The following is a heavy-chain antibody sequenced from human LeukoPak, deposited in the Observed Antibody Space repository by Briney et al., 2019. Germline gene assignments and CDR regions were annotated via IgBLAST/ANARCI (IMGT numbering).Heavy chain of an antibody. CDR2: ISAYNGNI. V-gene: IGHV1-18*01. Sequence: ASVKVSCKASGYTFTSYGISWVRQAPGQGLEWMGWISAYNGNINYAQKLQGRVTMTTDTSTSTAYMELRSLRSDDTAVYYCARLYYDSSGPCFDYWGQGTLVTVSS. CDR3: ARLYYDSSGPCFDY. J-gene: IGHJ4*02. CDR1: GYTFTSYG. D-gene: IGHD3-22*01.